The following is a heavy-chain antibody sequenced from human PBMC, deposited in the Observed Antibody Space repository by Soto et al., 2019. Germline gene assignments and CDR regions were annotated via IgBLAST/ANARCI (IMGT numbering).Heavy chain of an antibody. V-gene: IGHV6-1*01. CDR3: ARGIWGYDLLTFDS. D-gene: IGHD3-16*01. CDR2: TYYRSKWYS. Sequence: SQTLSLTCGISGDSVSSNTVTWNWIRQSPSRGLEWLGRTYYRSKWYSDYATSVKGRIIINAETSKNQFSLQVNAVTLEDTAVYYCARGIWGYDLLTFDSWGQGTPVTVSS. J-gene: IGHJ4*02. CDR1: GDSVSSNTVT.